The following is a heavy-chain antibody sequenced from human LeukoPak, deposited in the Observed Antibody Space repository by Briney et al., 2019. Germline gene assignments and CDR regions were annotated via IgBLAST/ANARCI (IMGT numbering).Heavy chain of an antibody. CDR1: SDKISSYY. CDR2: IYHSGST. Sequence: SETLSLTCSVPSDKISSYYWNWIRQPPGKGLEWIGSIYHSGSTYYNPSLKSRVTISVDTSKNQFSLKLSSVTAADTAVYYCARDQYRDSSGWYFDYWGQGTLVTVSS. CDR3: ARDQYRDSSGWYFDY. D-gene: IGHD6-19*01. V-gene: IGHV4-38-2*02. J-gene: IGHJ4*02.